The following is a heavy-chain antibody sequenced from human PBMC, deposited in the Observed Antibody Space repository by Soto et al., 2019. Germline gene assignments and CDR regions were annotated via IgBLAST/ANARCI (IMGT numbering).Heavy chain of an antibody. J-gene: IGHJ6*02. D-gene: IGHD2-21*01. CDR1: GFTISSYA. CDR3: ARDAYSGGYYYYGMDV. CDR2: ISYDGSNK. Sequence: QVQLVESGGGVVQPGRSLRLSCAASGFTISSYAMHWVRQAPGKGLEWVAVISYDGSNKYYADSVKGRFTISRDNSKNTLYLQMNSLKAEDTAVYYCARDAYSGGYYYYGMDVWGQGTTVTVSS. V-gene: IGHV3-30-3*01.